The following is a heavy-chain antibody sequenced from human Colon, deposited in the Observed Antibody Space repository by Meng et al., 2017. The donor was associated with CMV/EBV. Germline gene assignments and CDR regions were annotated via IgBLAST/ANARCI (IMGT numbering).Heavy chain of an antibody. V-gene: IGHV3-48*03. Sequence: GESLKISCAASGFTLSSYEMNWVRQAPGKGLEWVSYISSSGDTKYYADSVKGRFTISRDNAKNSLYLQMNSLRAEDTAVYYCAKGQMKHDYWGQGTLVTVSS. CDR2: ISSSGDTK. CDR1: GFTLSSYE. J-gene: IGHJ4*02. CDR3: AKGQMKHDY. D-gene: IGHD5-24*01.